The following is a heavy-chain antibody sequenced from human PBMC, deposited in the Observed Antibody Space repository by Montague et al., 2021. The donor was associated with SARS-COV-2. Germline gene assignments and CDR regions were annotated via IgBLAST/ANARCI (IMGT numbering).Heavy chain of an antibody. CDR3: ASHNADDFGLLDF. CDR2: VIYTGST. D-gene: IGHD3/OR15-3a*01. CDR1: GGSIRNYN. Sequence: SETLSLTCAVAGGSIRNYNWGWIRQPPGTGLEWIWYVIYTGSTNYNPSLKSHVTISIDTSKNQISLGVTSVTAADAAKYYCASHNADDFGLLDFWGQGTLVTVSS. V-gene: IGHV4-59*08. J-gene: IGHJ4*02.